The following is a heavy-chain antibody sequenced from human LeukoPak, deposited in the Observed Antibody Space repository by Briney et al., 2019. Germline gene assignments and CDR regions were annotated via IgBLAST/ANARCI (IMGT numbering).Heavy chain of an antibody. Sequence: GGSLRLSCAASGFTFSSYNMNWVRQAPGKGPEWVSSITSSYIYYADSVKGRFTVSRDNAKNSLYLQMDSLRVEDTAVYYCARDPYSGSYGPYYYYYMDVWGEGTTVTISS. V-gene: IGHV3-21*06. J-gene: IGHJ6*03. CDR1: GFTFSSYN. CDR3: ARDPYSGSYGPYYYYYMDV. D-gene: IGHD1-26*01. CDR2: ITSSYI.